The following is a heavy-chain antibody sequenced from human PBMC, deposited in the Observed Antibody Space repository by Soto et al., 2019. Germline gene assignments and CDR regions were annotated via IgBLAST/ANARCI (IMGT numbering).Heavy chain of an antibody. CDR3: ARDNLSRYDRNAFDI. D-gene: IGHD3-22*01. V-gene: IGHV3-33*01. Sequence: QVQLVESGGGVVQPGRSLRLSCAASGFTFSSYGMHWVRQAPGKGLEWVAVIWYDGSNKYYADSVKGRFTISRDNSKITRYRQMNSLRAEDTAVYSDARDNLSRYDRNAFDIWGQGTMVTVSS. J-gene: IGHJ3*02. CDR1: GFTFSSYG. CDR2: IWYDGSNK.